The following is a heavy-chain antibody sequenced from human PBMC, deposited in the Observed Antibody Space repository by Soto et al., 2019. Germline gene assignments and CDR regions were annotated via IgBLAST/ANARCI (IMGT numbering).Heavy chain of an antibody. D-gene: IGHD1-1*01. V-gene: IGHV1-46*01. CDR1: GYTFTSYY. Sequence: SVKVSCKASGYTFTSYYMHWVRQSPGQGLEWMGIINPSGGSTSYAQKFQGRVTMTRDTSTSTVYMELSSLRSEDTAVYYCARGGTTTRGTTGPLYYYYGMDVWGQGTTVTVSS. CDR2: INPSGGST. J-gene: IGHJ6*02. CDR3: ARGGTTTRGTTGPLYYYYGMDV.